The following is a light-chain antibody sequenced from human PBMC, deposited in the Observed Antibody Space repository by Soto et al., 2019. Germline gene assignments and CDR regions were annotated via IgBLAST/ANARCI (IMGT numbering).Light chain of an antibody. Sequence: EIVMTQSPATLSVSPGERATLSCRASQSVSSNLAWYQQKPGQAPRLLIYGASTRATGIPARFSGSGSGTELTLNMSSLQSEDFAVYYCQQYNNWPLLTFGGGTKVEIK. CDR3: QQYNNWPLLT. J-gene: IGKJ4*01. V-gene: IGKV3-15*01. CDR1: QSVSSN. CDR2: GAS.